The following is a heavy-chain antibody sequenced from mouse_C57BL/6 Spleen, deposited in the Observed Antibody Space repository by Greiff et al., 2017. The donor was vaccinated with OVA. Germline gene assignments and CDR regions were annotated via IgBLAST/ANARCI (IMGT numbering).Heavy chain of an antibody. Sequence: VQLQQSGAELVRPGASVTLSCKASGYTFTDYEMHWVKQTPVHGLEWIGAIDPETGGPAYDQKFKGKAILTADKSSSTAYMELRSLTSEDSAVYYCTRWDGYPNYYAMDYWGQGTSVTVSS. CDR2: IDPETGGP. D-gene: IGHD2-3*01. CDR1: GYTFTDYE. CDR3: TRWDGYPNYYAMDY. V-gene: IGHV1-15*01. J-gene: IGHJ4*01.